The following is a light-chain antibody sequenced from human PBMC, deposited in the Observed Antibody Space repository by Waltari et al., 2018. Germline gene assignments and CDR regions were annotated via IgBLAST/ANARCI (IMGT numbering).Light chain of an antibody. CDR2: EVS. V-gene: IGLV2-14*01. CDR1: SSDVGGYNY. Sequence: QSALTQPASVSGSPGQSITIPCTGTSSDVGGYNYVAWYQPHPGKAPKLMIYEVSNRPAGVSNRFSGSKSGNTASLTISGLQAEDEADYYYSSYTSSSTLEVIGTGTKVTVL. CDR3: SSYTSSSTLEV. J-gene: IGLJ1*01.